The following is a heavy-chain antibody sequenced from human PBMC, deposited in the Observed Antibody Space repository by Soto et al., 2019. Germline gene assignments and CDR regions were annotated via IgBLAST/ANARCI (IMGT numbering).Heavy chain of an antibody. CDR1: GFGVTESETY. Sequence: EVQMVESGGGLIQPGGSLNLSCAVSGFGVTESETYVSWIRQAPGKGLEWVAAFYRGGRRNYAASVKGRFVISRDKSENSVFLQLNLVRVEDTAVYYCAREVVVGATAKFDRWGQGTMVIVSP. V-gene: IGHV3-53*03. CDR2: FYRGGRR. D-gene: IGHD2-21*01. J-gene: IGHJ5*02. CDR3: AREVVVGATAKFDR.